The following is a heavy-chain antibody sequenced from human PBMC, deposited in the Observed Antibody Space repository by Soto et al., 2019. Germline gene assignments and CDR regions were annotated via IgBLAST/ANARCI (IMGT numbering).Heavy chain of an antibody. CDR3: ARDRGGGITMIVVVSPGAFDI. Sequence: QVQLVQSGAEVKKPGSSVKVSCKASGGTFSSYAISWVRQAPGQGLEWMGGIIPIFGTANYAQKVQGRVTITADESTSTAYMELSSLRSEDTAVYYCARDRGGGITMIVVVSPGAFDIWSQGSMVTVSS. V-gene: IGHV1-69*01. D-gene: IGHD3-22*01. J-gene: IGHJ3*02. CDR2: IIPIFGTA. CDR1: GGTFSSYA.